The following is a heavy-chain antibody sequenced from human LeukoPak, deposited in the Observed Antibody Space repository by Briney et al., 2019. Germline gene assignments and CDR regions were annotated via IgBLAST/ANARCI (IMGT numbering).Heavy chain of an antibody. J-gene: IGHJ4*02. V-gene: IGHV4-59*01. D-gene: IGHD3-10*01. CDR3: ARVGVRWSYDY. Sequence: TLSLTCTVSGGSISSYYWTWIRQPPGKGREWIGYVYDSGTTNYNPTLKSRITISVDTSNNQFSLNLSSVTAADTATYFCARVGVRWSYDYWSQGTRVGVSS. CDR2: VYDSGTT. CDR1: GGSISSYY.